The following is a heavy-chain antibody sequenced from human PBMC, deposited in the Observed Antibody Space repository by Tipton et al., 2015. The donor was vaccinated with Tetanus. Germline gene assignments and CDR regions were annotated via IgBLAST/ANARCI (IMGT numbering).Heavy chain of an antibody. CDR2: IYPGDSDT. Sequence: QLVQSGAEVKKPGESLKISCKGSGYSFTSYWIGWVRQMPGKGLEWMGIIYPGDSDTRYSPSFQGQVTISADKSISTAYLQWSSLKASDPAMYYCARLLYGGNSIRYAFDIWGQGTMVTVSS. CDR3: ARLLYGGNSIRYAFDI. D-gene: IGHD4-23*01. V-gene: IGHV5-51*01. CDR1: GYSFTSYW. J-gene: IGHJ3*02.